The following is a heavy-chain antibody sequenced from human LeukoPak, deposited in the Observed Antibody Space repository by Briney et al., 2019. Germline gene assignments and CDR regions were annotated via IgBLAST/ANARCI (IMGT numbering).Heavy chain of an antibody. Sequence: SETLSLTCTVSGGSISSSSYYWGWIRQPPGKGLEWIGNIYYIGSTDYNPSLKSRVTISVDTSKNQFSLKLSSVTAADTAVYYCARRRRSLAVAGGYFDYWGQGTLVTVSS. CDR1: GGSISSSSYY. J-gene: IGHJ4*02. CDR3: ARRRRSLAVAGGYFDY. D-gene: IGHD6-19*01. V-gene: IGHV4-39*01. CDR2: IYYIGST.